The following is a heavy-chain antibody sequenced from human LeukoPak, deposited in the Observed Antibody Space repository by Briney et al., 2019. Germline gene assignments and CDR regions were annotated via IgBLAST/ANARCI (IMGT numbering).Heavy chain of an antibody. CDR3: ARLRTIFGVVSTFGMDV. D-gene: IGHD3-3*01. V-gene: IGHV4-59*08. J-gene: IGHJ6*02. CDR1: GGSISSYY. CDR2: IYYSGST. Sequence: NPSETLSLTCTVSGGSISSYYWSWIRQPPGKGLEWIGYIYYSGSTNYNPSLKSRVTIAVDTSKNQFSLKLSSVTAADTAVYYCARLRTIFGVVSTFGMDVWGQGTTVTVSS.